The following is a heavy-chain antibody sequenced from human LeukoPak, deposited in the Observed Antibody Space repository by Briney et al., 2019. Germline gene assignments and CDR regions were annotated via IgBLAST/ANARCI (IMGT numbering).Heavy chain of an antibody. CDR2: INHSGST. J-gene: IGHJ3*02. CDR1: GGSFSGYY. CDR3: ARRSRRDAFDI. Sequence: SETLSLTCAVYGGSFSGYYWSWIRQPPGKGLEWIGEINHSGSTNYNPSLKSRVAISVDTSKNQFSLKLSSVTAADTAVYYCARRSRRDAFDIWGQGTMVTVSS. V-gene: IGHV4-34*01.